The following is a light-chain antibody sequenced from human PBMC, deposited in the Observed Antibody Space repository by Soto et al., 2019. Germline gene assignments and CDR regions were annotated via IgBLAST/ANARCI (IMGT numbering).Light chain of an antibody. J-gene: IGKJ1*01. Sequence: DIQMTQSPSSLSASLGDRVTITCRASQGIRNDLAWYQQKPGQAPKRLIYAASSLRSGVSPRFSGIGSVKEFTLTIRSVQPEDVATYFCLQHNSYPRTFGQGTKVEIK. CDR1: QGIRND. CDR2: AAS. V-gene: IGKV1-17*01. CDR3: LQHNSYPRT.